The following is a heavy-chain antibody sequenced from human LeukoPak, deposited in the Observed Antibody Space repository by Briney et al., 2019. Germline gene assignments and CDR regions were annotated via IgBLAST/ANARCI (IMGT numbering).Heavy chain of an antibody. CDR2: IFYTGST. CDR1: GGSISSGGYS. Sequence: PSETLSLTCAVSGGSISSGGYSWSWLRQPPGKGLEWIGYIFYTGSTYYSPSLTSRVTASLDTSKDQFSLNLSSVTAADTAMYYCARRGDTSGYSGFDYWGQGTLVTVSS. D-gene: IGHD3-22*01. CDR3: ARRGDTSGYSGFDY. V-gene: IGHV4-61*08. J-gene: IGHJ4*02.